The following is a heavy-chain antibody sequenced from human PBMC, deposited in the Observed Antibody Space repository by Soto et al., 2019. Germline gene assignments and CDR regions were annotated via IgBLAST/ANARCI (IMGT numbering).Heavy chain of an antibody. CDR1: GFTFSSYA. Sequence: PGGSLRLSCAASGFTFSSYAMSWVRPAPGKGLEWVSAISGSGGSTYYADSVKGRFTISRDNSKNTLYLQMNSLRAEDTAVYYCAKDYKVRGLMLVRLGFDYWGQGTLVTVSS. CDR3: AKDYKVRGLMLVRLGFDY. CDR2: ISGSGGST. J-gene: IGHJ4*02. V-gene: IGHV3-23*01. D-gene: IGHD3-10*01.